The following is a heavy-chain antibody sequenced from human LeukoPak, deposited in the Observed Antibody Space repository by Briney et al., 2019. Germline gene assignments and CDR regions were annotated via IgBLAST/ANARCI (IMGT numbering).Heavy chain of an antibody. J-gene: IGHJ4*02. V-gene: IGHV3-30*02. CDR2: IRYDGSNK. CDR3: AKDRMRTVLLSSEKDS. CDR1: GFTFSSYG. Sequence: GGSLRLSCAASGFTFSSYGMHWVRQAPGKGLEWVAFIRYDGSNKYYADSVKGRFTISRDNSKNTLYLQMNSLRAEDTAVYYCAKDRMRTVLLSSEKDSCGQRTLVSFSS. D-gene: IGHD2/OR15-2a*01.